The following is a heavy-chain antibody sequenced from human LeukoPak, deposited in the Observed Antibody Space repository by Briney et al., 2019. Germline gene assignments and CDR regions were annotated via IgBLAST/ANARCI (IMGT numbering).Heavy chain of an antibody. D-gene: IGHD3-22*01. CDR3: ARLAYYDSSGYGY. Sequence: TFDDYAMHWVRQPPGKGLEWIGYIYYSGSTYYNPSLKSRVTISVDTSKNQFSLKLSSVTAADTAVYYCARLAYYDSSGYGYWGQGTLVTVSS. V-gene: IGHV4-30-4*08. CDR1: TFDDYA. CDR2: IYYSGST. J-gene: IGHJ4*02.